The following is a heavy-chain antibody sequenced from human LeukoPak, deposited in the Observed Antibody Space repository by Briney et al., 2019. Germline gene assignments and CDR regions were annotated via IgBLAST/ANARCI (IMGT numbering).Heavy chain of an antibody. CDR1: GGTFSSYA. CDR3: ARVERSTVTTGMDV. J-gene: IGHJ6*02. Sequence: ASVKVSCKASGGTFSSYAISWVRQAPGQGLEWMGGIIPIFGTANYAQKFRGRVTITADESTSTAYMELSSLRSEDTAVYYCARVERSTVTTGMDVWGQGTTVTVSS. CDR2: IIPIFGTA. D-gene: IGHD4-17*01. V-gene: IGHV1-69*13.